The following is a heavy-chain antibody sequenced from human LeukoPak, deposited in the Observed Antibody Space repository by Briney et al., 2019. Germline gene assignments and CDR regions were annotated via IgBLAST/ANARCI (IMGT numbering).Heavy chain of an antibody. D-gene: IGHD6-13*01. CDR1: GYTFTSYA. Sequence: ASVKVSCKASGYTFTSYAMHWVRQAPGQRLEWMGWINAGNGNTKYSQKFQGRVTITRDTSASTAYMELSSLRSEDTAVYYCARDAPYSSSWPFFDYWGQGTLVTVSS. CDR3: ARDAPYSSSWPFFDY. CDR2: INAGNGNT. V-gene: IGHV1-3*01. J-gene: IGHJ4*02.